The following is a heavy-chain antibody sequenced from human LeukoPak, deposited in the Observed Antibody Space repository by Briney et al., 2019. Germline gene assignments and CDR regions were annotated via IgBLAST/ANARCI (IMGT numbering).Heavy chain of an antibody. D-gene: IGHD3-10*01. J-gene: IGHJ4*02. Sequence: GGSLRLSCAASGFTFDNYAMTWVRQAPGKGLEWVSVISGGGGDANYADSVKGRFTISRDNSKNALYLQMNSLRAEDTAVYYCAKTPKLIRGIPDYWGQGTLVIVSS. CDR2: ISGGGGDA. V-gene: IGHV3-23*01. CDR3: AKTPKLIRGIPDY. CDR1: GFTFDNYA.